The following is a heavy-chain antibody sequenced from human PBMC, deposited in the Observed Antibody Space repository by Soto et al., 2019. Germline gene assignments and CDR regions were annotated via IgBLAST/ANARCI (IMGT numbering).Heavy chain of an antibody. J-gene: IGHJ5*02. CDR1: GGAIRSGGYY. D-gene: IGHD2-8*01. CDR2: IYYSGST. V-gene: IGHV4-31*03. Sequence: QVQLQESGPGLVKPSQTLSLTCTVSGGAIRSGGYYWSWIRQHPGKGLEWIGYIYYSGSTSYNPFLKSRVTISVGTPKIQFSRKLSSVTAADKAVYYGARRVFPWGQGDMVTVSS. CDR3: ARRVFP.